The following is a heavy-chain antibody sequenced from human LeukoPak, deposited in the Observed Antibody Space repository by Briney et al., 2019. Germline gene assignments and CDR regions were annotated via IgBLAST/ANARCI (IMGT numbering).Heavy chain of an antibody. J-gene: IGHJ6*02. CDR1: GYTFTSYG. Sequence: ASVKVSCKASGYTFTSYGISWVRQAPGQGLEWMGWISAYNGNTNYAQKLQGRVTMTTDTSTSTAYMELRRLRSDDTAVYYCARDNLRDILTGYWGGYYYYYYGMDVWGQGTTVTVSS. CDR3: ARDNLRDILTGYWGGYYYYYYGMDV. V-gene: IGHV1-18*01. CDR2: ISAYNGNT. D-gene: IGHD3-9*01.